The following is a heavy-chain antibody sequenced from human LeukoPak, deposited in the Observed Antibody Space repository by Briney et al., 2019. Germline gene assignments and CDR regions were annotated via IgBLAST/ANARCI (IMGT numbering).Heavy chain of an antibody. CDR3: ARGAYRFDP. V-gene: IGHV4-59*01. Sequence: SETLSLTCTVSGGSINSYYWSWIRQPPGKGLEWIGYMSDTGSTNYNPSLSSRVTMSVDTSKNQFSLNLSSVTAADTAVYYCARGAYRFDPWGQGTLVTVSS. D-gene: IGHD3-16*01. J-gene: IGHJ5*02. CDR2: MSDTGST. CDR1: GGSINSYY.